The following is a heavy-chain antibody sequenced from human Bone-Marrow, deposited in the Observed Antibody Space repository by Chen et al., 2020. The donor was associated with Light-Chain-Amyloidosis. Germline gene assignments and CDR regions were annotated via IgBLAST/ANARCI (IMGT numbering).Heavy chain of an antibody. V-gene: IGHV2-5*01. J-gene: IGHJ3*02. CDR2: IYWSGDK. CDR3: ARTVHHYDNSGHLWDGFDI. CDR1: GFSLSAGGAG. D-gene: IGHD3-22*01. Sequence: QITLKESGPTLVRPTQTLTLTCIFSGFSLSAGGAGVGWIRQPPGKALECLAVIYWSGDKRYSPSLKSRLTITKDTSRNQVVLTMTNMDPFDTATYYCARTVHHYDNSGHLWDGFDIWGQGTAVTVSS.